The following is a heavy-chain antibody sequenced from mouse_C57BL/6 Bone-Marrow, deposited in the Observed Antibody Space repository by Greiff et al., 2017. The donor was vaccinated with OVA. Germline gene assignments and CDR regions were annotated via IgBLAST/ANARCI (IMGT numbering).Heavy chain of an antibody. CDR2: IRNKANGYTT. CDR3: ARRDYGSSYAMDY. J-gene: IGHJ4*01. D-gene: IGHD1-1*01. Sequence: DVKLQESGGGLVQPGGSLRLSCATSGFTFTAYYMSWVRQPPGKALEWLGFIRNKANGYTTEYSASVKGRFTISRDNSQSILYLQMNTLRAEDSATYYCARRDYGSSYAMDYWGQGTSVTVSS. V-gene: IGHV7-3*02. CDR1: GFTFTAYY.